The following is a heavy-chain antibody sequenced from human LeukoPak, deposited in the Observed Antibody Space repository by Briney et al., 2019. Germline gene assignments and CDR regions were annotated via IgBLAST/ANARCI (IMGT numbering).Heavy chain of an antibody. CDR3: AKGDVSVTREFDY. CDR2: ISWNSGSI. CDR1: GFTFDDYA. D-gene: IGHD7-27*01. Sequence: PGRSLRLSCAASGFTFDDYAMHWVRQAPGKGLEWVSGISWNSGSIGYADSVKGRFTISRDNAQNSLYLQMNSLRAEDTAVYYCAKGDVSVTREFDYWGQGTLVTVSS. V-gene: IGHV3-9*01. J-gene: IGHJ4*02.